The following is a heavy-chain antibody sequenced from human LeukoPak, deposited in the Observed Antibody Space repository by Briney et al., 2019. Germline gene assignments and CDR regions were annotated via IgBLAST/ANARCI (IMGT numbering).Heavy chain of an antibody. Sequence: GGSLRLSCAASGFTFSSYWMSWVRQAPGKGLEWVANLKQDGSEKYYVDSVKGRFTISRDNAKNSLYLQMNSLRAEDTAVYHCARDSRKICSGGSCYADVFDIWGQGTMVTVSS. V-gene: IGHV3-7*01. D-gene: IGHD2-15*01. CDR2: LKQDGSEK. J-gene: IGHJ3*02. CDR3: ARDSRKICSGGSCYADVFDI. CDR1: GFTFSSYW.